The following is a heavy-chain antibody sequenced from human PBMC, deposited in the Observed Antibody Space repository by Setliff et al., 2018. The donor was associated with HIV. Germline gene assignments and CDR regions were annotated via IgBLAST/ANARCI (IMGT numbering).Heavy chain of an antibody. CDR1: GFTFTKSA. CDR3: AKDVMQGG. CDR2: ISANGGST. V-gene: IGHV3-23*01. Sequence: PGGSLRLSCTVSGFTFTKSAMNWVRQAPGKGLEWVSVISANGGSTYSADSVKGRFTISRDNTKNTVYLQMNSLRAEDTAVYFCAKDVMQGGWGQGTTVTVSS. D-gene: IGHD3-16*01. J-gene: IGHJ6*02.